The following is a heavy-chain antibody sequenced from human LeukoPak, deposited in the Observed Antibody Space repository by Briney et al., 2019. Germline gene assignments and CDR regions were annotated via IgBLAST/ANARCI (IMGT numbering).Heavy chain of an antibody. CDR1: GGSFSGYY. J-gene: IGHJ5*02. V-gene: IGHV4-34*01. D-gene: IGHD2-15*01. CDR2: INHSGST. Sequence: SETLSLTCAVYGGSFSGYYWSWIRQPPGKGLEWIGEINHSGSTNYNPSLKSRVTISVDTSKNQFSLKLSSVTAADTAVYYCASSSTYCSDGSCYLNWFDPWGQGTLVTVSS. CDR3: ASSSTYCSDGSCYLNWFDP.